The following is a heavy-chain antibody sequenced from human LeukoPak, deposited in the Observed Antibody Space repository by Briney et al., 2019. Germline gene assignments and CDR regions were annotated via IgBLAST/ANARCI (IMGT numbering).Heavy chain of an antibody. D-gene: IGHD4-17*01. Sequence: SWIRQPPGKGLEWIGNIYYSGSTSYNPSLKSRVTISVDTSKNQFSLKLSSVTAADTAVYYCASTATTVTTRDVFDIWGQGTMVTVSA. J-gene: IGHJ3*02. CDR2: IYYSGST. CDR3: ASTATTVTTRDVFDI. V-gene: IGHV4-30-4*08.